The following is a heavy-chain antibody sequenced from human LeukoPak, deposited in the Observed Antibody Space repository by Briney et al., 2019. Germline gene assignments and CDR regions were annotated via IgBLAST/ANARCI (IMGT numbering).Heavy chain of an antibody. Sequence: GGSLRLSCAASGFTFTNYWMHWVRQAPGMGLVWVSRLPPDELDIIYADSVKGRFTISRDNSKNTLYLQMNSLRAEDTAVYYCARGISTSCYWSWGQGTLVTVSS. D-gene: IGHD2-2*01. CDR3: ARGISTSCYWS. CDR1: GFTFTNYW. CDR2: LPPDELDI. J-gene: IGHJ5*02. V-gene: IGHV3-74*01.